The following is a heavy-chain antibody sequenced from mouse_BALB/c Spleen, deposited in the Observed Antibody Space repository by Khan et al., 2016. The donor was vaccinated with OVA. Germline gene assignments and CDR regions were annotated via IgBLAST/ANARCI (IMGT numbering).Heavy chain of an antibody. J-gene: IGHJ4*01. Sequence: EVELVESGGGLVKPGGSLKLSCTASGFSFTRYSMSWVRQTPEKRLAWVATISSGGTYTYYSDSVKGRFTISRDNANNTLFLQMSSLRSEETAIYYCTRHEGYYGYGQGDYWGQGTSVTVSS. CDR2: ISSGGTYT. V-gene: IGHV5-9-3*01. CDR3: TRHEGYYGYGQGDY. CDR1: GFSFTRYS. D-gene: IGHD2-2*01.